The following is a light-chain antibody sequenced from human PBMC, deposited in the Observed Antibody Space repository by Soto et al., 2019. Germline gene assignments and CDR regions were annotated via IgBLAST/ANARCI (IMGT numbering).Light chain of an antibody. V-gene: IGKV3-20*01. CDR3: QQYCSPPVA. J-gene: IGKJ1*01. Sequence: EIVLTQSPGTLSLSPGERATLSCRASQSVSSSYLAWYQQKPGQAPRLLIYGASSRATGIPDRFSGSGSGADFHLTISRLEPEGFAVYYCQQYCSPPVAFGQGTKVEIK. CDR2: GAS. CDR1: QSVSSSY.